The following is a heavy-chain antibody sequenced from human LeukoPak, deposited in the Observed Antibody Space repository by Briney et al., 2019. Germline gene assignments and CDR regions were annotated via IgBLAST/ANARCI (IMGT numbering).Heavy chain of an antibody. D-gene: IGHD6-19*01. J-gene: IGHJ4*02. CDR1: GYIFTDYY. Sequence: ASVKVSCKASGYIFTDYYMHWVRQAPGQELGWMGRINPNSGGTNYAQKLQGRVTMTTDTSTSTAYMELRSLRSDDTAVYCCARETARIAVAGTGSDYWGQGTLVTVSS. CDR3: ARETARIAVAGTGSDY. CDR2: INPNSGGT. V-gene: IGHV1/OR15-1*04.